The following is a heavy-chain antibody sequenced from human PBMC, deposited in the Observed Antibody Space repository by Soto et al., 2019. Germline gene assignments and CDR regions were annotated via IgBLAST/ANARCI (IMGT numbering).Heavy chain of an antibody. D-gene: IGHD3-3*01. CDR3: ARGKRITIFGVLIGPQYYYYGMDV. J-gene: IGHJ6*02. CDR2: INHSGST. CDR1: GGSFSGYY. V-gene: IGHV4-34*01. Sequence: SETLSLTCAVYGGSFSGYYWSWIRQPPGEGPEWVGEINHSGSTNYNPSLKSRVTISVDTSKNQFSLKLSSVTAADTAVYYCARGKRITIFGVLIGPQYYYYGMDVWGQGTTVTVSS.